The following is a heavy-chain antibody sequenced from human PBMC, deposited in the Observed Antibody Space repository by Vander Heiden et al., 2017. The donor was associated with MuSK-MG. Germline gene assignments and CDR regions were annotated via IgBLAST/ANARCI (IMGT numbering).Heavy chain of an antibody. Sequence: LGESGGALARPGGSLAVPWPASDFIFSDYGLNWVRQDPGRGLEWDSCISSRSSFIYYADSVKGRLTISRDNAKKSVYLEMNSLRAEDTAVYYCARNRGLLEDAVDLWGPGTMVTVS. CDR2: ISSRSSFI. J-gene: IGHJ3*01. CDR3: ARNRGLLEDAVDL. V-gene: IGHV3-21*01. CDR1: DFIFSDYG.